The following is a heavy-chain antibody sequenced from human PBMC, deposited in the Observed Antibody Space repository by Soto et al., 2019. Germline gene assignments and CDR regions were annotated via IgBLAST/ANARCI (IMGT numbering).Heavy chain of an antibody. CDR1: GFTFSSYS. Sequence: EVQLVESGGGLVKPGGSLRLSCAASGFTFSSYSMNWVRQAPGKGLEWVSSISSSSSYIYYADSVKGRFTISRDNAKNSLYLQMNSLRAEDTAVDYCARVMGITMVRGVLGVLDYWGQGTLVTVSS. V-gene: IGHV3-21*01. CDR2: ISSSSSYI. J-gene: IGHJ4*02. CDR3: ARVMGITMVRGVLGVLDY. D-gene: IGHD3-10*01.